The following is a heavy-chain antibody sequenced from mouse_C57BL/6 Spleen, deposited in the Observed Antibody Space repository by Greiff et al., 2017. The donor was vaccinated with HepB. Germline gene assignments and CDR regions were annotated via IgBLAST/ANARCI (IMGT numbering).Heavy chain of an antibody. V-gene: IGHV5-9-1*02. J-gene: IGHJ2*01. CDR3: TRVYYGSGNYFDY. CDR1: GFTFSSYA. Sequence: EVHLVESGEGLVKPGGSLKLSCAASGFTFSSYAMSWVRQTPEKRLEWVAYISSGGDYIYYADTVKGRFTISRDNARNTLYLQMSSLKSEDTAMYYCTRVYYGSGNYFDYWGQGTTLTVSS. D-gene: IGHD1-1*01. CDR2: ISSGGDYI.